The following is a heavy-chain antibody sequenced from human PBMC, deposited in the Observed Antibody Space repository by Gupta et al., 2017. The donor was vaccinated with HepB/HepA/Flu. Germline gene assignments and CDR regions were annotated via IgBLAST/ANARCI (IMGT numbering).Heavy chain of an antibody. Sequence: QVQVQESGPGLVKPSETLSLTCTVSGGSISGYYWNWIRQPAGRGLEWIGGIYTSGNTNYNPPLKSRLTMSVDTSKSQLSLKLSSVTAADTAVYYCARGGAAAATEIDFGGQGTLVTVSS. CDR3: ARGGAAAATEIDF. J-gene: IGHJ4*02. CDR2: IYTSGNT. CDR1: GGSISGYY. V-gene: IGHV4-4*07. D-gene: IGHD6-13*01.